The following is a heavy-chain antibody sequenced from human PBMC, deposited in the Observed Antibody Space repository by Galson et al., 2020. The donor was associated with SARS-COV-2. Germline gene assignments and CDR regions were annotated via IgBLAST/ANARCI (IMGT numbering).Heavy chain of an antibody. V-gene: IGHV4-30-2*01. CDR1: ATPISSGSYS. J-gene: IGHJ3*02. Sequence: SETLYISCAVSATPISSGSYSWNWIRQPPGKGLEWIGYISHSGGTYYNPSLKSRVTISGDRSKNQFSLRLSSVTAADTAVYYCARLHYGEYAPEAFDIWGPGTRVTVAS. CDR3: ARLHYGEYAPEAFDI. CDR2: ISHSGGT. D-gene: IGHD4-17*01.